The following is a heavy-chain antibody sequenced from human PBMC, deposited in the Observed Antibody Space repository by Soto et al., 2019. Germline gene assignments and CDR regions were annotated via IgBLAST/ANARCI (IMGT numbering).Heavy chain of an antibody. CDR3: ASRHVDTAMVTGNLVDY. CDR2: IYHSGST. V-gene: IGHV4-4*02. Sequence: PSETLSLTCAVSGGSISSSNWWSWVRQPPGKGLEWIGEIYHSGSTNYNPSLKSRVTIAVDKSKNQFSLKLSSVTAADTAVYYCASRHVDTAMVTGNLVDYWGQGTLVTVS. D-gene: IGHD5-18*01. J-gene: IGHJ4*02. CDR1: GGSISSSNW.